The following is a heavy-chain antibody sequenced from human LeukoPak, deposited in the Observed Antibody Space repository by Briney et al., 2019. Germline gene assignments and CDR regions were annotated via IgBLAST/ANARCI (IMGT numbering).Heavy chain of an antibody. CDR3: ALYQLLTYFDY. CDR1: YY. CDR2: IYYSGST. V-gene: IGHV4-31*02. D-gene: IGHD2-2*01. Sequence: YYWSWIRQHPGKGLEWIGYIYYSGSTYYNPSLKSRVTISVDTSKNQFSLKLSSVTAADTAVYYCALYQLLTYFDYWGQGTLVTVSS. J-gene: IGHJ4*02.